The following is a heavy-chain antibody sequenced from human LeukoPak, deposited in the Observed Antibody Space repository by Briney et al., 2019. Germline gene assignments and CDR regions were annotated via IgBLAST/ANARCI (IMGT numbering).Heavy chain of an antibody. Sequence: GESLKISCKGSGYSFTSYWIGWVRQMPGKGLEWMGIIYPGDSDTRYSPSFQGQVTISADKSISTAYLQWSSLKASDTAMYYCARHIEDYYDSSGYYPPYHFDYWGQGTLVTVSS. J-gene: IGHJ4*02. V-gene: IGHV5-51*01. D-gene: IGHD3-22*01. CDR1: GYSFTSYW. CDR2: IYPGDSDT. CDR3: ARHIEDYYDSSGYYPPYHFDY.